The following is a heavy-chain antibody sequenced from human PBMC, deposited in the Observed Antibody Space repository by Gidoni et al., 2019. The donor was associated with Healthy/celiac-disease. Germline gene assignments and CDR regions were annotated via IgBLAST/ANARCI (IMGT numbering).Heavy chain of an antibody. CDR3: ARDIVLMVYATFDY. D-gene: IGHD2-8*01. CDR1: GGSISSSSYY. CDR2: IYYSGST. V-gene: IGHV4-39*01. J-gene: IGHJ4*02. Sequence: QLQLQESGPGLVKPSETLSLTCTVSGGSISSSSYYWGWIRQPPGKGLEWIGSIYYSGSTYYNPSLKSRVTISVDTSKNQFSLKLSSVTAADTAVYYCARDIVLMVYATFDYWGQGTLVTVSS.